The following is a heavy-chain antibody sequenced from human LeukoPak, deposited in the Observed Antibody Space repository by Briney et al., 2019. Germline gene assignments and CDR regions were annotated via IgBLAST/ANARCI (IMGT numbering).Heavy chain of an antibody. CDR3: ARGDYYGSGSYYTPFDP. CDR1: GYTFTSYD. V-gene: IGHV1-8*01. CDR2: MNPNSGNT. D-gene: IGHD3-10*01. Sequence: ASVTVSCKASGYTFTSYDINWVRQATGQGLEWMGWMNPNSGNTGYAQKFQGRVTMTRNTSISTAYMELSSLRSEDTAVYYCARGDYYGSGSYYTPFDPWGQGTLVTVSS. J-gene: IGHJ5*02.